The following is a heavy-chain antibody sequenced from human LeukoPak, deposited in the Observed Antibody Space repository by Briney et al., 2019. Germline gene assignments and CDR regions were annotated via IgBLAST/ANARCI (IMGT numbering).Heavy chain of an antibody. CDR1: GFTFSSYS. V-gene: IGHV3-21*01. J-gene: IGHJ6*04. D-gene: IGHD1-26*01. CDR2: ISSTSTYI. Sequence: GGSLRLSCAASGFTFSSYSMNWVRQAPGKGLEWVSSISSTSTYIYYADSVKGRFTISRDNAKNSLYLQMNSLRAEDTAVYYCACLVRATQDVRGKGTTVIVSS. CDR3: ACLVRATQDV.